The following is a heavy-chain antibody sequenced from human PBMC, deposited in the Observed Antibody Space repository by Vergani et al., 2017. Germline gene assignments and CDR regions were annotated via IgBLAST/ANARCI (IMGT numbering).Heavy chain of an antibody. D-gene: IGHD6-13*01. CDR3: ARVLMIAAANDPLDY. Sequence: QVQLVQSGAEVKKPGSSVKVSCKASGGTFSSYAISWVRQAPGQGLEWMGRIIPILGIANYAQKFQGRVTMTRDTSTSTVYMELSSLRSEDTAVYYCARVLMIAAANDPLDYWGQETLVTVSS. V-gene: IGHV1-69*04. CDR1: GGTFSSYA. J-gene: IGHJ4*02. CDR2: IIPILGIA.